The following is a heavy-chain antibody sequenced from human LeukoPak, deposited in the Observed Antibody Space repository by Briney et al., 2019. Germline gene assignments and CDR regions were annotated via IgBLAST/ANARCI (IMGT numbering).Heavy chain of an antibody. J-gene: IGHJ4*02. Sequence: GGSLRLSCAASGFTFSSYTMNWVRQAPGKGLEWVSSISSSSRTIYYADSVKGRFTISRDNAKNSLYLQMNSLRAEDTAVYYCAKDPTHYRVWDDYDSTVLSYWGQGTLVTVSS. CDR1: GFTFSSYT. CDR3: AKDPTHYRVWDDYDSTVLSY. V-gene: IGHV3-48*01. CDR2: ISSSSRTI. D-gene: IGHD3-22*01.